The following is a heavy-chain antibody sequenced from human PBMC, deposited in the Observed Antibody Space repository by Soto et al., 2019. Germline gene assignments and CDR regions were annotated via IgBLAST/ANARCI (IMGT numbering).Heavy chain of an antibody. CDR3: ARSEYYDSSGYYYGHYYYGMDV. Sequence: QVQLVESGGGLVKPGGSLRLSCAASGFTFSDYYMSWIRQAPGKGLEWVSYISSSSSTIYYADSVKGRFTISRDNAKNSLYLQMNSLRAEDTAVYYCARSEYYDSSGYYYGHYYYGMDVWGQGTTVTVSS. V-gene: IGHV3-11*01. J-gene: IGHJ6*02. CDR2: ISSSSSTI. D-gene: IGHD3-22*01. CDR1: GFTFSDYY.